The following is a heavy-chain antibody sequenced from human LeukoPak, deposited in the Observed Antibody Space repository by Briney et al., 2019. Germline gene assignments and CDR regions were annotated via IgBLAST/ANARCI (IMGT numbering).Heavy chain of an antibody. CDR1: GYTFTSYY. Sequence: ASVKVSCKASGYTFTSYYMHWARQAPGQGLEWMGIINPSGGSTSYAQKFQGRVTMTRDTSTSTVYMELSSLRSEDTAVYYCARDHPYDSSSGDAFDIWGQGTMVTVSS. V-gene: IGHV1-46*01. D-gene: IGHD3-22*01. J-gene: IGHJ3*02. CDR2: INPSGGST. CDR3: ARDHPYDSSSGDAFDI.